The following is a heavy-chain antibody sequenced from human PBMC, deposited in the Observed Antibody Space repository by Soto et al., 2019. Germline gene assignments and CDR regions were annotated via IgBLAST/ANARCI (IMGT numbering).Heavy chain of an antibody. CDR3: VRQVGSYYFGQ. J-gene: IGHJ4*02. D-gene: IGHD2-15*01. Sequence: SETMSLTCTVSGGSMRSTNYYWGWIRQPPGKGLEWIGNVFCNGITFYKLALESRVSISVDTSKSQFSLRLNSVTAADSAVDYCVRQVGSYYFGQWGQRSRFTVSS. CDR2: VFCNGIT. CDR1: GGSMRSTNYY. V-gene: IGHV4-39*01.